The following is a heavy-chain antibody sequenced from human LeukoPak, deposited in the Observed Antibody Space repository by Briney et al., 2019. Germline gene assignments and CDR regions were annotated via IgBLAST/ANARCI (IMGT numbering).Heavy chain of an antibody. J-gene: IGHJ4*02. Sequence: GGSLRLSCAASGFTFSSYSMNWVRQAPGKGLEWVSYISSSSSTIYYADSVKGRFTISRDNAKNSLYLQMNSLRAEDTAVYYCAREEGAYSSSWYDYWGQGTLVTVSS. CDR3: AREEGAYSSSWYDY. D-gene: IGHD6-13*01. V-gene: IGHV3-48*04. CDR2: ISSSSSTI. CDR1: GFTFSSYS.